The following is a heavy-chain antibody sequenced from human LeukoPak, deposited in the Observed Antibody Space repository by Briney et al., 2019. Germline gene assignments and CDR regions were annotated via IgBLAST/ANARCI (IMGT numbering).Heavy chain of an antibody. J-gene: IGHJ3*02. CDR1: GFTFSSYW. D-gene: IGHD3-3*01. V-gene: IGHV3-7*01. Sequence: GGSLRLSCAASGFTFSSYWMSWVRQAPGKGLEWVANIKQDGSEKYYVDSVKGRFTISRDNAKNSLYLQMNSLRAEDTAVYYCARVADFWSGYMGAFDIWGQGTMVTVSS. CDR3: ARVADFWSGYMGAFDI. CDR2: IKQDGSEK.